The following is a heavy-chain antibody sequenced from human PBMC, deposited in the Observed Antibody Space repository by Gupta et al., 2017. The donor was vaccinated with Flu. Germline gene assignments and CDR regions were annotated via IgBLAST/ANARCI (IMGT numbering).Heavy chain of an antibody. CDR1: GGTFSSYA. V-gene: IGHV1-69*01. Sequence: EVKKPGSSVKVSCKASGGTFSSYAISWVRQAPGQGLEWMGGIIPIFGTANYAQKFQGRVTITADESTSTAYMELSSLRSEDTAVYYCAREKEGGYLSYYFDYWGQGTLVTVSS. CDR2: IIPIFGTA. CDR3: AREKEGGYLSYYFDY. J-gene: IGHJ4*02. D-gene: IGHD3-22*01.